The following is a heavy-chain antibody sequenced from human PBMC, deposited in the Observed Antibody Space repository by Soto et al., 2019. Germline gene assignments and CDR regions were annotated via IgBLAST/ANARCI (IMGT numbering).Heavy chain of an antibody. Sequence: VSGPTLVNPTQTLTLTCTFSGFSFSTSGVGVAWIRQPPGKALEWLALINWNDDKRYSPPLKTRLTITKDTSKNQVVLTMTNMDPVDTATYYCVHRQRYFDSTSCSSPYPFAHCGQGTLVTGSS. CDR3: VHRQRYFDSTSCSSPYPFAH. CDR1: GFSFSTSGVG. CDR2: INWNDDK. D-gene: IGHD2-2*01. J-gene: IGHJ4*02. V-gene: IGHV2-5*01.